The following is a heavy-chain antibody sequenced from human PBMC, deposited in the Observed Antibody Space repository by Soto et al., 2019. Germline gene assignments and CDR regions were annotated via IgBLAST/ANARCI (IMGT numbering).Heavy chain of an antibody. CDR2: IYYSGST. J-gene: IGHJ4*02. CDR3: ARVSGIREVDY. D-gene: IGHD3-10*01. Sequence: SETLSLTCTVSGGSISSYYWSWIRQPPGKGLERIGYIYYSGSTNYNPSLKSRVTISVDTSKNQFSLKLSSVTAADTAVYYCARVSGIREVDYWGQGTLVTVSS. V-gene: IGHV4-59*01. CDR1: GGSISSYY.